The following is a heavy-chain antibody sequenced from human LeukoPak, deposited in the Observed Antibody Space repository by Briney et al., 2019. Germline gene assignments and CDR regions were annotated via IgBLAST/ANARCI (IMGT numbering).Heavy chain of an antibody. CDR1: GFTFRSYT. D-gene: IGHD1-26*01. J-gene: IGHJ5*02. CDR3: TRDSGTYNWFDP. V-gene: IGHV3-73*01. CDR2: IDKKDKGYATAT. Sequence: PGGSLRLSCAASGFTFRSYTMNWVRQSSGKGLEWVGQIDKKDKGYATATAYAASVKGRFTISRDDSINTAYLQMKSLKTEDTALYYCTRDSGTYNWFDPWGREPWSPSPQ.